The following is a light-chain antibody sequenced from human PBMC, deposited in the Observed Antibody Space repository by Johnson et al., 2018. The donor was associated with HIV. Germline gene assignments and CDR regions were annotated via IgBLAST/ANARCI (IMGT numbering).Light chain of an antibody. J-gene: IGLJ1*01. CDR3: GTWDSSLRTAF. Sequence: QSVLTQPPSVSAAPGQTVNISCSGNVSNIESYFVSWYQQLPGAAPTLLIYEDNKRPSGIPDRFSGSKSGTSAPLGITGLQTGDEAVYYCGTWDSSLRTAFFGTGTKVTVL. V-gene: IGLV1-51*02. CDR1: VSNIESYF. CDR2: EDN.